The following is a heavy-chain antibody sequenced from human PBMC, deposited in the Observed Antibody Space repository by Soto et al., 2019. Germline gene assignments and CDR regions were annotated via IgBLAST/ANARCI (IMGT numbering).Heavy chain of an antibody. J-gene: IGHJ5*02. CDR2: IYYSGST. CDR3: ERHRARNWFDP. CDR1: GGSISSSSYY. Sequence: LSLTCIVSGGSISSSSYYWGWIRQPPGKGLEWIGSIYYSGSTYYNPSLKSRVTISVDTSKNQFSLKLSSVTAADTAVFYCERHRARNWFDPWGQGTLVTVSS. V-gene: IGHV4-39*01. D-gene: IGHD6-6*01.